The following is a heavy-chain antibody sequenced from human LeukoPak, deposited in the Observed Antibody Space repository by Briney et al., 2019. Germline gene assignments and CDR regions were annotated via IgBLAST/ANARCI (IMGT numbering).Heavy chain of an antibody. CDR1: GFTFSNYG. CDR3: AKERTPSRYFDY. D-gene: IGHD1-14*01. V-gene: IGHV3-33*06. J-gene: IGHJ4*02. Sequence: PGRSLRLSCAASGFTFSNYGMHWVRQAPGKGLEWVAYIWYDGSNKYYTDSVKGRFTISRDNSKNTLYLQMNSLRAEDTAVYYCAKERTPSRYFDYWGQGTLVTVSS. CDR2: IWYDGSNK.